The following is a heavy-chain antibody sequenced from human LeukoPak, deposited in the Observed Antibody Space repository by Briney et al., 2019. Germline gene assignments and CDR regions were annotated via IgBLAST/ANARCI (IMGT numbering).Heavy chain of an antibody. CDR1: GFTFTNHW. J-gene: IGHJ4*02. V-gene: IGHV3-74*03. D-gene: IGHD2-15*01. CDR2: INYYGTTT. CDR3: ARGAAGLDY. Sequence: PGGSLRLSCTASGFTFTNHWMHWVRQAPGKGLVWVSRINYYGTTTMYADSVKGRFTISRDNAKNTLYLQMNSLRAEDTAVYYCARGAAGLDYWGQGTLVTVSS.